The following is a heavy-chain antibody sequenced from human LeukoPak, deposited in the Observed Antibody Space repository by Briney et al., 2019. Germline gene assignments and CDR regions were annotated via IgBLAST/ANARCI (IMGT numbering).Heavy chain of an antibody. CDR3: ARGELQYSSGRYAVRVLDY. CDR2: INHSGST. V-gene: IGHV4-34*01. J-gene: IGHJ4*02. CDR1: GGSFSGYY. Sequence: SETLSLTCAVYGGSFSGYYWSRIRQPPGKGLEWIGEINHSGSTNYNPSLKSRVIISVDTSKNQSSLKVTSVTAADTAVYYCARGELQYSSGRYAVRVLDYWGQGTLVTVSS. D-gene: IGHD6-19*01.